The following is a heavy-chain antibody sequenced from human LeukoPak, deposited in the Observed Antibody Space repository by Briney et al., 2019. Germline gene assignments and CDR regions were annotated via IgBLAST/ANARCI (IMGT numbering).Heavy chain of an antibody. CDR2: IIPIFGTA. V-gene: IGHV1-69*05. CDR3: ASSISNYNYYYYMDV. D-gene: IGHD4-11*01. J-gene: IGHJ6*03. CDR1: GGTFSSYA. Sequence: SVKVSCKASGGTFSSYAISWVRQAPGQGVEWMGGIIPIFGTANYAQKFQGRVTITTDESTSTAYMELSSLRSEDTAVYYCASSISNYNYYYYMDVWGKGTTVTVSS.